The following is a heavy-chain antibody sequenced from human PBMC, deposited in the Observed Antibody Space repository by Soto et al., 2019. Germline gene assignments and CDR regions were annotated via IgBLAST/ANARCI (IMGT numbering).Heavy chain of an antibody. Sequence: ASVKVSCKASGGTFSSYTISWVRQAPGQGLEWMGRIIPILGIANYAQKFQGRVTITADKSTSTAYMELSSLRSEDTAVYYCASVGGLLRFLECLSETYYYYMDVWGKGTTVTVSS. CDR2: IIPILGIA. CDR1: GGTFSSYT. CDR3: ASVGGLLRFLECLSETYYYYMDV. J-gene: IGHJ6*03. D-gene: IGHD3-3*01. V-gene: IGHV1-69*02.